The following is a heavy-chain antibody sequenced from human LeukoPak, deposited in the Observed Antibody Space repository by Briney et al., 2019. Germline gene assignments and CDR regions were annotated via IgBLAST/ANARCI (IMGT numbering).Heavy chain of an antibody. D-gene: IGHD6-19*01. CDR2: ISSSSSYT. CDR3: ATIEVADNIYAGGDY. J-gene: IGHJ4*02. V-gene: IGHV3-21*01. Sequence: GGSLRLSCAASGFTFSSYSMNWVRQAPGKGLEWVSSISSSSSYTYYADSVKGRFTISRDNAKNSLYLQMNSLRAEDTAVYYCATIEVADNIYAGGDYWGQGTLVTVSS. CDR1: GFTFSSYS.